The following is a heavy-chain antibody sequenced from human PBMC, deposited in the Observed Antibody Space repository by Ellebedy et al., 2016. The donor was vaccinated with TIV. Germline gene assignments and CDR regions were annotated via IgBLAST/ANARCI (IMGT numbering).Heavy chain of an antibody. J-gene: IGHJ4*02. CDR2: IRYSGDVL. Sequence: GESLKISCAASGFTFTSYYMSFFRQTPWKGPEFFSYIRYSGDVLYYADSVKGRFTTSRDTAGNSLYLQMNSLRDEDTAVYYCARLGVIAEAGVGDEWGKGTLVIVSS. CDR3: ARLGVIAEAGVGDE. V-gene: IGHV3-11*01. CDR1: GFTFTSYY. D-gene: IGHD6-19*01.